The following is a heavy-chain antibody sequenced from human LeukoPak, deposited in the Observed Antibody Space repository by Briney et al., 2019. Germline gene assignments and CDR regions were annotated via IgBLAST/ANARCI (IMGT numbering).Heavy chain of an antibody. V-gene: IGHV1-69*13. Sequence: WASVNVSCKASGGTFSNYAISWVRQAPGQGLEWMGGIIPIFDTANYAQKFQGRVTITADESTSTAYMELSSLRSEDTAVYYCARGPPYSSSWYDHFDYWGQGTLVTVSS. D-gene: IGHD6-13*01. J-gene: IGHJ4*02. CDR2: IIPIFDTA. CDR1: GGTFSNYA. CDR3: ARGPPYSSSWYDHFDY.